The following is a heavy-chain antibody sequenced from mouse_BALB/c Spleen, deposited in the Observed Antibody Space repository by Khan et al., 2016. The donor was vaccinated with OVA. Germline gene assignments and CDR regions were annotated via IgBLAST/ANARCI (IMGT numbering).Heavy chain of an antibody. CDR3: APVGTYCVSFVY. Sequence: VQLQQSGPEVVKPGASVKMSCKASGYTFTSYVMHWVKQKPGQGLEWIGYIYPFNDVTKFNEKFNGKATLTSDKSSSTAYMELSSLTYEDAAVYSCAPVGTYCVSFVYWGQGTLVTVSA. V-gene: IGHV1S136*01. J-gene: IGHJ3*01. CDR1: GYTFTSYV. D-gene: IGHD1-1*01. CDR2: IYPFNDVT.